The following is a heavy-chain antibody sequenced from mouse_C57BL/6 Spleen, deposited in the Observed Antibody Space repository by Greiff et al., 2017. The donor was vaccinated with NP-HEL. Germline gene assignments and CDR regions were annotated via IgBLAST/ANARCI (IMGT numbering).Heavy chain of an antibody. CDR3: ARGGDYEFAY. CDR1: GYSITSGYY. V-gene: IGHV3-6*01. CDR2: ISYDGSN. J-gene: IGHJ3*01. Sequence: EVQLVESGPGLVKPSQSLSLTCSVTGYSITSGYYWNWIRQFPGNKLEWMGYISYDGSNNYNPSLKNRISITRDTSKNQFFLKLNSVTTEDTATYYCARGGDYEFAYWGQGTLVTVSA. D-gene: IGHD2-4*01.